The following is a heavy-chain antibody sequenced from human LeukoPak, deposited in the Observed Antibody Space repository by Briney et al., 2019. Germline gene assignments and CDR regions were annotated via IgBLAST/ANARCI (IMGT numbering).Heavy chain of an antibody. Sequence: GASVKVSCKASGGTFSSYAISWVRQAPGQGLEWMGRTIPILGIANYAQKFQGRVTITADKSTSTAYMELSSLRSEDTAVYYCARSERELVGGVYYFDYWGQGTLVTVSS. CDR2: TIPILGIA. D-gene: IGHD1-26*01. CDR3: ARSERELVGGVYYFDY. CDR1: GGTFSSYA. J-gene: IGHJ4*02. V-gene: IGHV1-69*04.